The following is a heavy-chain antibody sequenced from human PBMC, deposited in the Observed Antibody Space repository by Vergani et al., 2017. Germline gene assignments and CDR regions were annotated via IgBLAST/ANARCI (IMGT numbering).Heavy chain of an antibody. J-gene: IGHJ2*01. V-gene: IGHV5-51*01. D-gene: IGHD5-18*01. CDR2: IYPGDSDT. CDR3: AREKWEDPLGYTATVPNWYFDL. Sequence: EVQLVQSGAEVKKPGESLKISCKGSGYSFTSYWIGWVRQMPGKGLEWMGIIYPGDSDTRYSPSFQGQVTISADKSISTAYLQWSSLKASDTAMYYCAREKWEDPLGYTATVPNWYFDLWGRGTLVTVSS. CDR1: GYSFTSYW.